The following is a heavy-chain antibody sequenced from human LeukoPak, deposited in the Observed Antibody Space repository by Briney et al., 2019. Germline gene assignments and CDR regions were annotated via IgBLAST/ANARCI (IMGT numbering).Heavy chain of an antibody. CDR3: AALARVN. CDR1: GFIVSSNY. V-gene: IGHV3-53*01. CDR2: IHNDGST. J-gene: IGHJ4*02. D-gene: IGHD3-3*02. Sequence: PGGSLRLSCAASGFIVSSNYMTWVRQAPAEGLEWVSVIHNDGSTHYTDSVKGRFTISRDNSKNTLYLQMNSLRVEDTAVYYCAALARVNWGQRTLVTVSS.